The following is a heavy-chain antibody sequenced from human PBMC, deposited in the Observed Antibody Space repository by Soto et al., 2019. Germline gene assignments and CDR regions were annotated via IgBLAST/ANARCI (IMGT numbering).Heavy chain of an antibody. Sequence: GGSLRLSCEASGFNFGAYAMSWIRQAPGKGLEWVSGISGSSSGTYYTDSVKGRFTISRDNSKNTVYLQMNSLRGEDTAVYYCAKDRSENFWVYYYAMDVWGQGTAVTISS. CDR3: AKDRSENFWVYYYAMDV. V-gene: IGHV3-23*01. CDR2: ISGSSSGT. D-gene: IGHD6-19*01. CDR1: GFNFGAYA. J-gene: IGHJ6*02.